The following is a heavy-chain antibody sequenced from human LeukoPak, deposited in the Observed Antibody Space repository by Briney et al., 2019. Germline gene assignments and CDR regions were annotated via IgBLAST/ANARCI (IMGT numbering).Heavy chain of an antibody. CDR3: ARPRIVGAPDALDI. Sequence: PGESLKISCKGGGYSFTNYWIVWVRQMTGKGLEWMGVIYYDDSETQYSPSFQGRVTMSVDKSISTAYLQWSALKASDTAMYYCARPRIVGAPDALDIWGQGTMVTVSS. J-gene: IGHJ3*02. CDR2: IYYDDSET. V-gene: IGHV5-51*01. CDR1: GYSFTNYW. D-gene: IGHD1-26*01.